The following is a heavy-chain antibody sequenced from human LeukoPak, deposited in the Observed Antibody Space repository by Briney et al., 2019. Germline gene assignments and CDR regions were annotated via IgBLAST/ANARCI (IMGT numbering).Heavy chain of an antibody. Sequence: GGSLRLSCAASGFTFSSYWMHWVRQAPGKGLVWVSGINSDGSTTNYADSVKGRFTISRDNARNTLYLQMNSLGAEDTAVYYCANYNGDYLDYWGQGTLVAVSS. CDR1: GFTFSSYW. CDR2: INSDGSTT. V-gene: IGHV3-74*01. J-gene: IGHJ4*02. CDR3: ANYNGDYLDY. D-gene: IGHD5-24*01.